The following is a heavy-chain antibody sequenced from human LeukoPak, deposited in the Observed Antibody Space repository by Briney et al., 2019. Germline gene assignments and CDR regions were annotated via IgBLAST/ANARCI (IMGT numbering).Heavy chain of an antibody. J-gene: IGHJ4*02. V-gene: IGHV3-23*01. CDR3: AKDQYYYDSSGYSLDY. Sequence: GGSLRLSCAASGFTFSSYAMSWVRQAPGKGLEWVSAISGSGGSTYYADSVKGRFTISRDNSKNTLYLQMNSLGAEDTAVYYCAKDQYYYDSSGYSLDYWGQGTLVTVSS. D-gene: IGHD3-22*01. CDR2: ISGSGGST. CDR1: GFTFSSYA.